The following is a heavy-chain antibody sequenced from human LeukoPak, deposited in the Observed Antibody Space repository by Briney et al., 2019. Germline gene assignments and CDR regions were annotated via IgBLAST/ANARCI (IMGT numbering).Heavy chain of an antibody. CDR1: GFIFSSYW. D-gene: IGHD2-2*01. Sequence: GGSLRLSCAASGFIFSSYWMSWVRQAPGKGLEWVANIKQDGSEKYYVDSVKGRFTISRDNAKNSLYLQMNSLRAEDTAVYYCAGYCSSTSCYFVDYWGQGTLVTVSS. J-gene: IGHJ4*02. CDR2: IKQDGSEK. CDR3: AGYCSSTSCYFVDY. V-gene: IGHV3-7*03.